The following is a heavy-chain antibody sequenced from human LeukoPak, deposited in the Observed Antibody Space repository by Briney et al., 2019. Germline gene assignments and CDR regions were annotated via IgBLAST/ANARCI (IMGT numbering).Heavy chain of an antibody. D-gene: IGHD2-15*01. J-gene: IGHJ3*02. V-gene: IGHV3-7*04. CDR3: AREYCSGGSCYNDAFDI. CDR2: IKQDGSEK. CDR1: GFTFSSYW. Sequence: GGSLRLSCAASGFTFSSYWMSWVRQAPGNGLEWVANIKQDGSEKYYVDSVKGRFTISRDNAKNSLYLQMNSLRAEDTAVYYCAREYCSGGSCYNDAFDIWGQGTMVTVSS.